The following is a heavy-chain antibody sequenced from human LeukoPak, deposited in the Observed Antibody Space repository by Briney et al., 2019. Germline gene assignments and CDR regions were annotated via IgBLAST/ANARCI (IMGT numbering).Heavy chain of an antibody. V-gene: IGHV4-59*08. CDR1: GGSISSYY. CDR2: IYYSGST. D-gene: IGHD1-26*01. J-gene: IGHJ4*02. CDR3: ASGSYYFDY. Sequence: SETLSLTCTVSGGSISSYYWSWTRQTPGKGLEWIGYIYYSGSTKYNPSIKSRVTISVDTSKNQFSLKLSSVTAADAAVYYCASGSYYFDYWGQGTLVTVSS.